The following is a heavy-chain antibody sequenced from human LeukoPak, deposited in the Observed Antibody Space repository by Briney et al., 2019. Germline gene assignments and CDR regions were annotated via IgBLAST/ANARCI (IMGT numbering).Heavy chain of an antibody. CDR1: GFTFSNAW. J-gene: IGHJ4*02. V-gene: IGHV3-15*01. D-gene: IGHD3-10*01. CDR2: IKSKTDGGTT. Sequence: GGSLRLSCAASGFTFSNAWMSWVRQAPGKGLEWVGRIKSKTDGGTTDYAAPVKGRFTISRDDSKNTLYLQMNSLKTEDTAVYYCTTDGSFLWFERMDYWGQGTLVTVSS. CDR3: TTDGSFLWFERMDY.